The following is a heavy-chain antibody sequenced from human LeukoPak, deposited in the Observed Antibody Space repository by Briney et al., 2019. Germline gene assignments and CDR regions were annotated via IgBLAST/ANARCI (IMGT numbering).Heavy chain of an antibody. Sequence: ASVKVSCKASGYTFTSYYMHWVRQAPGQGPEWMGIINPSGGSTSYAQKFQGRVTMTRDTSTSTVYMELSSLRSEDTAVYYCARDLVMAYGDYLRSDYWGQGTLVTVSS. CDR1: GYTFTSYY. D-gene: IGHD4-17*01. J-gene: IGHJ4*02. CDR2: INPSGGST. CDR3: ARDLVMAYGDYLRSDY. V-gene: IGHV1-46*01.